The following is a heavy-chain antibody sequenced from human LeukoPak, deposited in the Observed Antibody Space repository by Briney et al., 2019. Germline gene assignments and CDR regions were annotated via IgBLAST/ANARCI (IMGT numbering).Heavy chain of an antibody. D-gene: IGHD4-23*01. Sequence: GGSLRLSCAAPGFTVITNDMTWVRQAPGKGLEWVSSISTSSNIYYADSVKGRFTVSRDNAKNSVYLQTNSLRAEDTAVYYCARDRSYVGFDYWGQGTLVTVSS. CDR2: ISTSSNI. V-gene: IGHV3-69-1*01. J-gene: IGHJ4*02. CDR1: GFTVITND. CDR3: ARDRSYVGFDY.